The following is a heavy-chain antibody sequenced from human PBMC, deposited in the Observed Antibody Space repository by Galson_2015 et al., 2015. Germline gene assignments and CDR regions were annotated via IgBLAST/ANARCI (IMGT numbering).Heavy chain of an antibody. CDR3: ARGYCSGGSCHFGWYLYL. D-gene: IGHD2-15*01. J-gene: IGHJ2*01. CDR2: MNPNSGNT. V-gene: IGHV1-8*01. Sequence: SVKVSCKASGYTFINYDINWVRQATGQGLEWMGWMNPNSGNTDYAQKFQGRVTMTRNTSIGTAYMELSSLRSDDTAVYFCARGYCSGGSCHFGWYLYLWGRGTLVTVSS. CDR1: GYTFINYD.